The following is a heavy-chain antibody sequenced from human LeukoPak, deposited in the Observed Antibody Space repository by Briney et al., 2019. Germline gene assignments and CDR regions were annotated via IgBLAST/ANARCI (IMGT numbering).Heavy chain of an antibody. J-gene: IGHJ4*02. D-gene: IGHD5-24*01. CDR2: VFPSGSA. V-gene: IGHV4-4*09. CDR1: GGSISNYY. Sequence: KSSETLSLTCAVSGGSISNYYWSWIRHPPGKGLQWTGYVFPSGSADYIPSLKSRATISADTSKSQISLKLNSVTAADTAVYFCARGSRLGMALTTFDFWGQGTLVTVSS. CDR3: ARGSRLGMALTTFDF.